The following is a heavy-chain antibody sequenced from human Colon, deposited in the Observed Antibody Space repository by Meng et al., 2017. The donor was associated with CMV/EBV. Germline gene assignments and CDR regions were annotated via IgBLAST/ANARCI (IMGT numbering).Heavy chain of an antibody. V-gene: IGHV4-34*01. CDR3: ARVSKGRLDP. CDR1: GGSFSGYY. J-gene: IGHJ5*02. CDR2: INHSGST. D-gene: IGHD3-16*02. Sequence: GSLRLSCAVYGGSFSGYYWSWIRQPPGKGLEWIGEINHSGSTNYNPSLKSRVTISVDTSKNQFSLKLSSVTAADTAVYYCARVSKGRLDPWGQGTLVTVSS.